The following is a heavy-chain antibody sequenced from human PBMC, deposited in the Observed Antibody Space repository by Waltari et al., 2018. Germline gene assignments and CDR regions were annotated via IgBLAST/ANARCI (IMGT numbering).Heavy chain of an antibody. CDR2: IYSGGST. CDR3: ARDYCDRTSCSVA. Sequence: EVQLVESGGDLIQPGGSLRLPCAASGFTVRSNYMSWVRQAPGKGLEWVSIIYSGGSTYYGDSVKGRFTISRDSSKTTLYLQMNSLRAEDTAVYYCARDYCDRTSCSVAWGQGTLVTVSS. D-gene: IGHD2-2*01. CDR1: GFTVRSNY. V-gene: IGHV3-53*01. J-gene: IGHJ5*02.